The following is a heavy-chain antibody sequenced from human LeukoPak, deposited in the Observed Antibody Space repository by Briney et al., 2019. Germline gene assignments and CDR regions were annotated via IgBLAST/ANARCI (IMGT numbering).Heavy chain of an antibody. V-gene: IGHV4-39*01. CDR1: GASIISSSYY. J-gene: IGHJ4*02. D-gene: IGHD6-19*01. CDR3: ARRAYSSGAH. CDR2: IYYSGST. Sequence: SETLSLTCAVSGASIISSSYYWGWIRQPPGKGLEWFGSIYYSGSTNYNPSRKSRVTISADTSKNQFSLKLSAVTAADTAVYYCARRAYSSGAHWGQGTLVTVSS.